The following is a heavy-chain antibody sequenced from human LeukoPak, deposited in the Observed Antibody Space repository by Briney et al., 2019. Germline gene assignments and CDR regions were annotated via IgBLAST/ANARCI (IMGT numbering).Heavy chain of an antibody. J-gene: IGHJ6*03. CDR2: MNPNSGNT. D-gene: IGHD2-2*01. Sequence: ASVKVSCKASGYTFTSYDINWVRQATGQGLEWMGWMNPNSGNTGYAQKFQGRVTITRNTSISTAYMELSSLRSEDTAVYYCARGRRDIVVVPAAMDVYYYYYMDVWGKGTTVTVSS. CDR1: GYTFTSYD. CDR3: ARGRRDIVVVPAAMDVYYYYYMDV. V-gene: IGHV1-8*03.